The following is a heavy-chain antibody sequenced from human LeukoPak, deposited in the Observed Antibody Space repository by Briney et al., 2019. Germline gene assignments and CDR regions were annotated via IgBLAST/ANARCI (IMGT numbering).Heavy chain of an antibody. V-gene: IGHV3-30-3*01. Sequence: GGSLRLSCAASGFTFSSYAMHWVRQAPGKGLEWVAVISYDGSNKYYADSVKGRFTISRDNSKNTLYLQMNSLRAEDTAAYYCARDRNYYGSGSYTALDYWGQGTLVTVSS. J-gene: IGHJ4*02. D-gene: IGHD3-10*01. CDR2: ISYDGSNK. CDR1: GFTFSSYA. CDR3: ARDRNYYGSGSYTALDY.